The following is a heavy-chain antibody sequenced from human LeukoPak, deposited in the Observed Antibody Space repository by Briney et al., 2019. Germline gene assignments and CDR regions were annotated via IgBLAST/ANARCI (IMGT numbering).Heavy chain of an antibody. J-gene: IGHJ4*02. CDR1: GFTVSPFA. V-gene: IGHV3-23*05. CDR2: MDGSGTYT. CDR3: AKALFSEWLTPED. Sequence: GGSLRLSCAGSGFTVSPFAMIWARQAPGKGLEWLSSMDGSGTYTHYADSVKGRFTISRDNSKNTVYLYMNNLRAEDTALYYCAKALFSEWLTPEDWGQGTLVTVSS. D-gene: IGHD6-19*01.